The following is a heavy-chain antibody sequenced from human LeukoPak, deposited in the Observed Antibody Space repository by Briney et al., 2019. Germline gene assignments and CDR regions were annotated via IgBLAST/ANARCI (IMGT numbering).Heavy chain of an antibody. J-gene: IGHJ4*02. CDR2: ITGSGGST. CDR1: GFTFSSYA. Sequence: GGSLRLSCAASGFTFSSYAMSWVRQAPGKGLEWVSAITGSGGSTYYVDSVKGRFTISRDNSKNTLYLQVNSLRAEDTAVYYCAKEGHLGSCTSTTCYFDYWGQGTLVTVSS. D-gene: IGHD2-2*01. V-gene: IGHV3-23*01. CDR3: AKEGHLGSCTSTTCYFDY.